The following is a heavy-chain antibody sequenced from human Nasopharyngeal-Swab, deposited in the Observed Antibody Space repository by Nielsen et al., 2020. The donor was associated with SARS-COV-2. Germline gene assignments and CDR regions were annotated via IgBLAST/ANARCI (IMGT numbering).Heavy chain of an antibody. CDR2: INAGNGNT. CDR1: GYTFTSYA. D-gene: IGHD6-13*01. J-gene: IGHJ6*03. Sequence: ASVKVSCKASGYTFTSYAMHWVRQAPGQKLEWMGWINAGNGNTKYSQKFQGRVTITRDTSASTAYMELSSLRSEDTAVYYCASGYPTGYSSSWRPYYYYYMDVWGKGTTVTVSS. CDR3: ASGYPTGYSSSWRPYYYYYMDV. V-gene: IGHV1-3*01.